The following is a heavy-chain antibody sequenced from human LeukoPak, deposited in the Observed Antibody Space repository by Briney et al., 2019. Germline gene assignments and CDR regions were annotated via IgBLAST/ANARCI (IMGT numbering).Heavy chain of an antibody. CDR2: ISYDGSNK. D-gene: IGHD4-17*01. Sequence: PGRSLRLSCAASGFTFSSYAMHWVRQAPGKGLEWVAVISYDGSNKYYADSVKGRFTISRDNSKNTLYLQMNSLRAEDTAVYYCAREIGYYGVDYYGMDVWGQGTTVTVSS. CDR1: GFTFSSYA. V-gene: IGHV3-30-3*01. J-gene: IGHJ6*02. CDR3: AREIGYYGVDYYGMDV.